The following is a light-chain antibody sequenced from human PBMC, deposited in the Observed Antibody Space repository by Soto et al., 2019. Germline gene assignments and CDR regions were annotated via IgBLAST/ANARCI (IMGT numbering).Light chain of an antibody. Sequence: QSVLTQPPSASASLGASVTLTCTLSSGYSNYKVDWYQQRPGKGPRFVMRVGTGGIVGSKGDGIPDRFSVLGSGLNRYLTIKNIQEEDESDYHCGADHGSGSNFFVVFGGVTKVTVL. CDR2: VGTGGIVG. J-gene: IGLJ2*01. CDR1: SGYSNYK. CDR3: GADHGSGSNFFVV. V-gene: IGLV9-49*01.